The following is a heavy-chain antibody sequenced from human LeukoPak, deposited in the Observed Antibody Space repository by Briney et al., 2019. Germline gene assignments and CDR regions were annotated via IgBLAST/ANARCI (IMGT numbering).Heavy chain of an antibody. V-gene: IGHV1-8*02. CDR3: ARKQLGDYYYGMDV. CDR1: GYKFTDYY. Sequence: GASVKVSCKAPGYKFTDYYIHWVRQAPGQGLEWMGWMNPNSGNTGYAQKFQGRVTMTRNTSISTAYMELSSLRSEDTAVYYCARKQLGDYYYGMDVWGQGTTVTVSS. J-gene: IGHJ6*02. D-gene: IGHD6-13*01. CDR2: MNPNSGNT.